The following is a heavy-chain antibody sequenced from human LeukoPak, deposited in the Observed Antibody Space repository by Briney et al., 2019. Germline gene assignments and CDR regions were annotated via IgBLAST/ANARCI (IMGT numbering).Heavy chain of an antibody. CDR1: GFTFSSYG. J-gene: IGHJ4*02. CDR3: AKDPHQRIAVAGYFDY. V-gene: IGHV3-33*06. CDR2: IWYDGSNK. Sequence: GRSLRLSCAASGFTFSSYGMHWVRQAPGKGLEWVEVIWYDGSNKNYADSVKGRFTISRGNSKNTLYLQMNSLRVEDTAVYYCAKDPHQRIAVAGYFDYWGQGTLVTVSS. D-gene: IGHD6-19*01.